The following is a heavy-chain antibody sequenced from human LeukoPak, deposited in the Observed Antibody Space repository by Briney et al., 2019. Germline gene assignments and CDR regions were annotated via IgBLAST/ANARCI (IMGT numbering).Heavy chain of an antibody. CDR3: ARDPDGYKFFDY. Sequence: SETLSLTCTVSGGSISSSSYYWGWIRQPPGKGLEWIGSIYYSGSTYYSPSLKSRVTISVDRSTNQFSLKLTSVTPADTAVYYCARDPDGYKFFDYWGRGRPVTVSS. CDR2: IYYSGST. J-gene: IGHJ4*02. CDR1: GGSISSSSYY. V-gene: IGHV4-39*07. D-gene: IGHD5-24*01.